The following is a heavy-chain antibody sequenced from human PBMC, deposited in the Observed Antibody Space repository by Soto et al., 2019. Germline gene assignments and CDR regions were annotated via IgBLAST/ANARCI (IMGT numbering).Heavy chain of an antibody. CDR3: ARSETRKYYYDSSGDYFDY. CDR2: IIPIFGTA. CDR1: GGTFSSYA. V-gene: IGHV1-69*13. Sequence: SVKVSWKASGGTFSSYAISWVRQAPGQGLEWMGGIIPIFGTANYAQKFQGRVTITADESTSTAYMELSSLRSEDTAVYYCARSETRKYYYDSSGDYFDYWGQGTLVTVSS. J-gene: IGHJ4*02. D-gene: IGHD3-22*01.